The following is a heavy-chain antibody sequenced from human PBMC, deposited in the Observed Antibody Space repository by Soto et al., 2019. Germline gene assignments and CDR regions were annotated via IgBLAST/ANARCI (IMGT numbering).Heavy chain of an antibody. Sequence: SETLSLTCTVSGGSISSYYWSWIRQPPGKGLEWIGYIYYSGSTNYNPSLKSRVTISVDTSKNQFSLKLSSVTAADTAVYYCAREVDRAMYYYGMDVWGQGTTVTVS. J-gene: IGHJ6*02. CDR1: GGSISSYY. CDR2: IYYSGST. CDR3: AREVDRAMYYYGMDV. V-gene: IGHV4-59*01. D-gene: IGHD5-18*01.